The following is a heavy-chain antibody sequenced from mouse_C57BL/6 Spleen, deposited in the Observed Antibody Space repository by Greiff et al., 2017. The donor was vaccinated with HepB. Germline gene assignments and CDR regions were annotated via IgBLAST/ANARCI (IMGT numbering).Heavy chain of an antibody. V-gene: IGHV1-55*01. CDR2: IYPGSGST. J-gene: IGHJ1*03. CDR1: GYTFTSYW. Sequence: QVQLKQPGAELVKPGASVKMSCKASGYTFTSYWITWVKQRPGQGLEWIGDIYPGSGSTNYNEKFKSKATLTVDTSSSTAYMQLSSLTSEDSAVYYCASSYYYGSSYQWYFDVWGTGTTVTVSS. CDR3: ASSYYYGSSYQWYFDV. D-gene: IGHD1-1*01.